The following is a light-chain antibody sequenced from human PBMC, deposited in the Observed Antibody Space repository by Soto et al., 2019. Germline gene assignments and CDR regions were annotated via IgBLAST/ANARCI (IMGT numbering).Light chain of an antibody. CDR3: QQYNSYPYT. V-gene: IGKV1-5*01. J-gene: IGKJ2*01. CDR2: DAS. CDR1: QGISSW. Sequence: DIQMTQSPSTLSASVGDRVTITCRASQGISSWLAWYQQKPGKAPKVLIYDASSLESGVPSRFSSSGSGTEFTLTISSLQPDDFATYYCQQYNSYPYTFGHGTKLEIK.